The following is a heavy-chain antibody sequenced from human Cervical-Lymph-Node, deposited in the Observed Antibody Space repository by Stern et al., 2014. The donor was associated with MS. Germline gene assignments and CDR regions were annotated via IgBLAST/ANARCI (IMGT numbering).Heavy chain of an antibody. CDR3: AREPDY. Sequence: QVQLVESGPGLVKPSETLSLTCSVSGGATTNINYYWSWIRQYPGKGLEWIGCIYNSGDPYYNPSLESRAAMAIDTSKNQFSLKLRSVTAADTAVYYCAREPDYWGQGILVTVSS. CDR2: IYNSGDP. V-gene: IGHV4-31*03. J-gene: IGHJ4*02. CDR1: GGATTNINYY.